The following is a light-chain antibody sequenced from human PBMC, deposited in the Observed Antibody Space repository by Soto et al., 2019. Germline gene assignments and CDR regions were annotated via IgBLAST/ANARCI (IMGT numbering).Light chain of an antibody. CDR1: SSNIGSNT. J-gene: IGLJ3*02. V-gene: IGLV1-44*01. CDR3: AAWDDSLNGWV. Sequence: QSVLTKPPSASGAPGQRVTISCSGSSSNIGSNTVNWYQQLPGTAPKLLIYRNNQRPSGVPDRFSGSKSGTSASLAISGLQSKDEADYYCAAWDDSLNGWVFGGGTKLTVL. CDR2: RNN.